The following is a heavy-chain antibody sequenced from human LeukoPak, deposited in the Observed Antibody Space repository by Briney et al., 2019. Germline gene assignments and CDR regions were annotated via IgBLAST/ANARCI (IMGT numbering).Heavy chain of an antibody. V-gene: IGHV3-30*18. CDR2: ISYDGSNK. CDR3: AKDRSIAARMYFDY. D-gene: IGHD6-6*01. CDR1: GFTFSSYG. J-gene: IGHJ4*02. Sequence: PGGSLRLSCAASGFTFSSYGMHWVRQAPGKGLEWVAVISYDGSNKYYADSVKGRFTISRDNSKNTLYLQMDSLRAEDTAVYYCAKDRSIAARMYFDYWGQGTLVTVSS.